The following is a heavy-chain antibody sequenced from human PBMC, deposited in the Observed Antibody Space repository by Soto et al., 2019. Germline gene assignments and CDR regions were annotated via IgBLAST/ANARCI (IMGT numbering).Heavy chain of an antibody. J-gene: IGHJ6*02. V-gene: IGHV3-21*01. CDR3: ARDKGYCSSTSCYNLFYYYYGMDV. Sequence: GGSLRLSCAASGFTFSSYSMNWVRQAPGKGLEWVSSISSSSSYIYYADSVKGRFTISRDNAKNSLYLQMNSLRAEDTAVYYCARDKGYCSSTSCYNLFYYYYGMDVWGQGTTGTVSS. CDR1: GFTFSSYS. CDR2: ISSSSSYI. D-gene: IGHD2-2*02.